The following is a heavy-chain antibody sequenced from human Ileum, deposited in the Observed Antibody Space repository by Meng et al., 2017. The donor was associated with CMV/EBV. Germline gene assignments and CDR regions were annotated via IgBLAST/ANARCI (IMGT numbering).Heavy chain of an antibody. J-gene: IGHJ4*02. CDR2: VRRQAFGATT. CDR1: GFNFGDYA. Sequence: GESLKISCTASGFNFGDYAMSWVRQAPGKGLEWVGFVRRQAFGATTDYAASVKGRFTISRDDSKTIAYLQMNSLKTEDTAVYYCARHFTYSGIDYWGQGTLVNVDS. CDR3: ARHFTYSGIDY. V-gene: IGHV3-49*04. D-gene: IGHD1-26*01.